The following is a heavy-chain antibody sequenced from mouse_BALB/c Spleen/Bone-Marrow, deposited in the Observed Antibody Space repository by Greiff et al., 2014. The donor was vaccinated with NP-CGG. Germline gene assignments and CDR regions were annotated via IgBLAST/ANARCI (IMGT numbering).Heavy chain of an antibody. V-gene: IGHV2-6-2*01. CDR1: GFSLTNYG. Sequence: VMLVESGPDLVAPSQSLSITCTVSGFSLTNYGVHWVRQPPGKGLEWLVVIWSDGTTTYNSALKSRLIINKDNSKSQVFLKMSSLQTDDTPRYYCARRVFFANWGQGTLVTVSA. CDR2: IWSDGTT. J-gene: IGHJ3*01. CDR3: ARRVFFAN.